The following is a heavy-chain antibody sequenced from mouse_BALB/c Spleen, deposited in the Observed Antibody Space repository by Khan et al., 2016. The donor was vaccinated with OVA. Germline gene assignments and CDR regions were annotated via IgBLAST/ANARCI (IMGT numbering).Heavy chain of an antibody. D-gene: IGHD3-2*01. V-gene: IGHV5-17*02. CDR2: ISSGSSTI. CDR1: GFTFSSFG. Sequence: EVELVESGGGLVQPGGSRKLSCAASGFTFSSFGMHWVRQAPEKGLEWVAYISSGSSTIYYADTVKGRFTISRDIPRNTLFLQMTSLRSEDTAMYYCASSDRDYWGEGTTLTVSS. J-gene: IGHJ2*01. CDR3: ASSDRDY.